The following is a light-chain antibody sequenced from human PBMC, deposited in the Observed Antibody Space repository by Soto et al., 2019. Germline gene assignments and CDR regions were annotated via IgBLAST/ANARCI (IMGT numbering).Light chain of an antibody. CDR1: SSDVGGFNS. CDR3: SSYTSTMTNV. CDR2: DVV. Sequence: QSAVTQPASVSGSPGQSITMSCTGTSSDVGGFNSVSWYQLRPGTAPKLILYDVVDRPSGVSYRFSGSKSGNTASLTISGLQAADEADYFCSSYTSTMTNVFGSGTKVTVL. J-gene: IGLJ1*01. V-gene: IGLV2-14*03.